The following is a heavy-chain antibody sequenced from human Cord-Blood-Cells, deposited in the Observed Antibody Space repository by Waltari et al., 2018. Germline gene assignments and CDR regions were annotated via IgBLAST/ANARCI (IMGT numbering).Heavy chain of an antibody. CDR3: AKGGVGERVLFDY. D-gene: IGHD3-16*01. Sequence: EVQLVESGGGLVQPGRSLRLSCAASGFTFDDYAMHWVRQAPGKGLEWVSGISWNSGSIGYAALVKGRFTISRDNAKNSLYLKMNSLRGENTALYYCAKGGVGERVLFDYWGQGTLVTVSS. J-gene: IGHJ4*02. CDR2: ISWNSGSI. V-gene: IGHV3-9*01. CDR1: GFTFDDYA.